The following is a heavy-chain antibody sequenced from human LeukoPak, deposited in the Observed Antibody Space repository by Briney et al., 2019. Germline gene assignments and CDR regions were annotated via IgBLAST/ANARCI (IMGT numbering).Heavy chain of an antibody. Sequence: SQTLSLTCTVSGGSISSGSYYWSWIRQPAGKGLEWIGRIYTSGSTNYNPSLKSRVTISVDTSKNQSSLKLSSVTAADTAVYYCARAKIYWSGYYYFDYWGQGTLVTVSS. D-gene: IGHD3-3*01. J-gene: IGHJ4*02. V-gene: IGHV4-61*02. CDR3: ARAKIYWSGYYYFDY. CDR2: IYTSGST. CDR1: GGSISSGSYY.